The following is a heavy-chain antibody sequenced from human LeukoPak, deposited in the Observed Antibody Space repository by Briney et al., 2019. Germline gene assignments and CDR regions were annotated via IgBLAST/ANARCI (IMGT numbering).Heavy chain of an antibody. J-gene: IGHJ3*02. Sequence: ASVKVSCKASGYTFTCYYMHWVRQAPGQGLEWMGWINPNSGGTNYAQKFQGRVTMTRDTSISTAYMELSSLRSEDTAVYYCAAGTVTGAPSAAFDIWGQGTMVTVSS. CDR2: INPNSGGT. CDR1: GYTFTCYY. D-gene: IGHD4-11*01. CDR3: AAGTVTGAPSAAFDI. V-gene: IGHV1-2*02.